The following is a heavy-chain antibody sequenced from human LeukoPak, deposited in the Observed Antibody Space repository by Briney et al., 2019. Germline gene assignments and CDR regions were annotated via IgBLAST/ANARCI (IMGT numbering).Heavy chain of an antibody. V-gene: IGHV4-4*02. CDR3: ARGTSWPRPHFGY. CDR2: IYYSGST. D-gene: IGHD6-13*01. CDR1: GDFISSTNW. Sequence: SETLSLTCTVSGDFISSTNWWNWVRQSPGKGLEWIGQIYYSGSTNYNPSLKSRVTISLDKSKNQFFLKMTSVTAADTAVYFCARGTSWPRPHFGYWGQGTLVTVSS. J-gene: IGHJ4*02.